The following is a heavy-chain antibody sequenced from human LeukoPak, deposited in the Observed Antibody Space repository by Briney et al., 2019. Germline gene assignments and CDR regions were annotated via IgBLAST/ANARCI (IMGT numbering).Heavy chain of an antibody. CDR3: ATGSAYSGSYFDY. Sequence: ASVKVSCKASGYTFTSYDINWVRQATGQGLEWMGWMNPNSGNTGYAQKFQGRVTMTRNTSISTAYMELSSLRSEDTAVYYCATGSAYSGSYFDYWGQGTLVTVSS. V-gene: IGHV1-8*01. J-gene: IGHJ4*02. CDR1: GYTFTSYD. CDR2: MNPNSGNT. D-gene: IGHD1-26*01.